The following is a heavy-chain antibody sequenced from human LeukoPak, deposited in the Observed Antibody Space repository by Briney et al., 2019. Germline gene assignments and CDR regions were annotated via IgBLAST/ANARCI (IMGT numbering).Heavy chain of an antibody. CDR3: ARGGDILTGYYNGNWFDP. CDR2: IWYDGSNK. D-gene: IGHD3-9*01. CDR1: GFTFSSYG. V-gene: IGHV3-33*01. Sequence: GRSLRLSCAASGFTFSSYGMHWVRQAPGKGLEWVAVIWYDGSNKYYADSVKGRFTISRDSSKNTLYLQMNSLRAEDTAVYYCARGGDILTGYYNGNWFDPWGQGTLVTVSS. J-gene: IGHJ5*02.